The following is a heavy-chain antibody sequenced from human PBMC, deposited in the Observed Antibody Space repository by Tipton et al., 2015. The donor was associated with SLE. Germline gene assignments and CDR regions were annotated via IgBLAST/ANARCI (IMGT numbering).Heavy chain of an antibody. J-gene: IGHJ3*02. V-gene: IGHV4-34*01. CDR3: ARGGGYSSGWPDAFDI. D-gene: IGHD6-19*01. CDR1: GGSFSGYY. CDR2: INHSGST. Sequence: TLSLTCAVYGGSFSGYYWSWIRQPPGKGLEWIGEINHSGSTNYNPSLKSRVTVSVDMSKNQFSLKLSSVTAADTAVFYCARGGGYSSGWPDAFDIWGQGTMVTVSS.